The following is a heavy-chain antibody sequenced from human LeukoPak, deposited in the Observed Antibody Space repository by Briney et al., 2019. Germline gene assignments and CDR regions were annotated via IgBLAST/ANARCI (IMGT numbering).Heavy chain of an antibody. J-gene: IGHJ4*02. CDR2: IKEDGSEK. CDR3: ARDGTPQWPMGY. D-gene: IGHD6-19*01. Sequence: PGGSLRLSCAASGFSISSYWMSWVRQAPGKGLEWVANIKEDGSEKYYVDSVKGRFTIFRDNAKNSLNLQMNSLRAEDTAVYYCARDGTPQWPMGYWGQGTLVTVSS. CDR1: GFSISSYW. V-gene: IGHV3-7*01.